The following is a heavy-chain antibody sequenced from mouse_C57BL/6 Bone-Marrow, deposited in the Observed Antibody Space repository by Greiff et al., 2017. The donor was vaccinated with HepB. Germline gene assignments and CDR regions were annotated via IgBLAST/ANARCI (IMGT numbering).Heavy chain of an antibody. Sequence: QVQLQQSGAELVKPGASVKLSCKASGYTFTEYTIHWVQQRSGQGLEWIGWFYPGSGSIKYNEKFKDKATLTADKASSTVYMELSRLTSEDSAVYVCARHEDEGTAQVVSWFAYWGQGTLVTVSA. CDR1: GYTFTEYT. CDR3: ARHEDEGTAQVVSWFAY. D-gene: IGHD3-2*02. V-gene: IGHV1-62-2*01. CDR2: FYPGSGSI. J-gene: IGHJ3*01.